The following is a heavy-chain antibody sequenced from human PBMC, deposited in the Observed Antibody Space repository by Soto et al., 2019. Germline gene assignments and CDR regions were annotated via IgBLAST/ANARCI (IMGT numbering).Heavy chain of an antibody. CDR1: GGSISSYY. V-gene: IGHV4-59*01. D-gene: IGHD5-18*01. CDR2: IYSSGST. Sequence: SETLSLTCTVFGGSISSYYWSWILQPPGKGLEWIGYIYSSGSTNYNPSLKSRVTISADTSKNQVSLKLTSVTAADTAVYYCARDHPHSYGIYYFDYWGQGTLVTVSS. J-gene: IGHJ4*02. CDR3: ARDHPHSYGIYYFDY.